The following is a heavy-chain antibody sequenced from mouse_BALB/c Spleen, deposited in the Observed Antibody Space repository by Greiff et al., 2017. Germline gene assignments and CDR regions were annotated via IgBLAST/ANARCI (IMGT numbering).Heavy chain of an antibody. CDR1: GYTFTDYN. J-gene: IGHJ4*01. V-gene: IGHV1-18*01. CDR2: INPNNGGT. Sequence: VLLQQSGPELVKPGASVKIPCKASGYTFTDYNMAWVKQSHGKSLEWIGDINPNNGGTIYNQKFKGKVTLTVDKSSSTAYMQLRSLTSEDTAVYYCERPDYGSSNAMDYWGQGTTVTVSS. D-gene: IGHD1-1*01. CDR3: ERPDYGSSNAMDY.